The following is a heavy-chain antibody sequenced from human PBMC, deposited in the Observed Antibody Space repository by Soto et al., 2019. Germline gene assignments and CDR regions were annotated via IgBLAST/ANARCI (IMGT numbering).Heavy chain of an antibody. D-gene: IGHD6-19*01. CDR1: GGTFSSYA. Sequence: SVKFSCKASGGTFSSYAISWVRQAPGQGLEWMGGIIPIFGTANYAQKFQGRVTITADESTSTAYMELSSLRSEDTAVYYCARGCGSSGCRQNWFDPWGQGTLVTVSS. V-gene: IGHV1-69*13. CDR2: IIPIFGTA. J-gene: IGHJ5*02. CDR3: ARGCGSSGCRQNWFDP.